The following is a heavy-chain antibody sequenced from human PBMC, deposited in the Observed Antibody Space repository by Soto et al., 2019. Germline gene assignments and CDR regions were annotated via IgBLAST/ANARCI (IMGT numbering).Heavy chain of an antibody. CDR3: AKVYSRSSWYLVY. V-gene: IGHV3-23*04. CDR1: GFTFSGFG. J-gene: IGHJ4*02. CDR2: ISGSGGST. D-gene: IGHD6-13*01. Sequence: EVQLVESGGGLVKPGGSLRLSCAASGFTFSGFGMNWVRQAPGKGLEWVSSISGSGGSTYYADSVKGRFTISRDNSKNTLYLQMNSLRAEDTAVYYCAKVYSRSSWYLVYWGQGTLVTVSS.